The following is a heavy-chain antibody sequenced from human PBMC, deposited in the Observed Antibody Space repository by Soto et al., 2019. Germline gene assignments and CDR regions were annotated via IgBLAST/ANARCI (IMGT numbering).Heavy chain of an antibody. CDR1: GFSLSTSGMC. V-gene: IGHV2-70*11. CDR3: ARTIVDTAMVTDGMDV. D-gene: IGHD5-18*01. CDR2: IDWDDDK. J-gene: IGHJ6*02. Sequence: SGPTLVNPTQTLTLTCTFSGFSLSTSGMCVSWIRQPPGKALEWLARIDWDDDKYYSTSLKTRLTISKDTSKNQVVLTMTNMDPVDTATYYCARTIVDTAMVTDGMDVWGQGTTVTVSS.